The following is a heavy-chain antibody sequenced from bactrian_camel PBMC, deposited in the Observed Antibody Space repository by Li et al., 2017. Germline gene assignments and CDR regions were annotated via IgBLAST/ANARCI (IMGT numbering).Heavy chain of an antibody. V-gene: IGHV3S40*01. D-gene: IGHD1*01. Sequence: DVQLVESGGGSVQTGEFLKLSCVYSGNPNGRYCLGWFRQAPGKALEWVSTISSAGNTTYYTRSVKGRLTISRDNAKTTLYLQMNSLKPEDTAMYYCAADCLYCDDPRDACFGYWGQGTQVTVS. CDR3: AADCLYCDDPRDACFGY. CDR2: ISSAGNTT. CDR1: GNPNGRYC. J-gene: IGHJ6*01.